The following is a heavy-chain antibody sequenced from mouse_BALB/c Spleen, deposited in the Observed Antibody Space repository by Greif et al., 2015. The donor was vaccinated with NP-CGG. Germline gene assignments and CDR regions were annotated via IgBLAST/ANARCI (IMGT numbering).Heavy chain of an antibody. CDR2: ISSGGSYT. CDR1: GFTFSSYA. CDR3: ARQSGSSYWYFDV. D-gene: IGHD1-1*01. Sequence: EVQRVESGGGLVKPGGSLKLSCAASGFTFSSYAMSWVRQTPEKRLEWVATISSGGSYTYYPDSVKGRFTISRDNAKNTLYLQMSSLRSEDTDMYYCARQSGSSYWYFDVWGAGTTVTVSS. V-gene: IGHV5-9-3*01. J-gene: IGHJ1*01.